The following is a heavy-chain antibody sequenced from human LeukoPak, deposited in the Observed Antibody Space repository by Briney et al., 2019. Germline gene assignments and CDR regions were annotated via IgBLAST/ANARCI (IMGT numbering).Heavy chain of an antibody. Sequence: ASVTVSCKASGGTFSIYAISWVRQAPGQGLEWMGRIIPIFGATNYAQKFQGRVTITATKSTSTAYMELSSLRSEDTAVYYCATFGGYDRNYFDYWGQGTLVTVSS. D-gene: IGHD5-12*01. V-gene: IGHV1-69*06. CDR2: IIPIFGAT. CDR3: ATFGGYDRNYFDY. CDR1: GGTFSIYA. J-gene: IGHJ4*02.